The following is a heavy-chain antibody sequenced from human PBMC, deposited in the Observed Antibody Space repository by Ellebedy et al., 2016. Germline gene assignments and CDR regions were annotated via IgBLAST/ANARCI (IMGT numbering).Heavy chain of an antibody. CDR3: ARGYCSGGRCYAYGMDV. CDR1: GGSISGYY. CDR2: VYYSGTP. V-gene: IGHV4-59*01. J-gene: IGHJ6*02. Sequence: GSLRLXXTVSGGSISGYYWSWVRQPPGKGLEWIGYVYYSGTPNYNPSLKSRVTISLDRSNNQFPLKLTSVTAADTAVYYCARGYCSGGRCYAYGMDVWGQGTTVTVSS. D-gene: IGHD2-15*01.